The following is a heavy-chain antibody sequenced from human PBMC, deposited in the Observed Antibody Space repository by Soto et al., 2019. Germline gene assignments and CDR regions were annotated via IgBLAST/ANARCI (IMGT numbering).Heavy chain of an antibody. J-gene: IGHJ6*02. CDR3: ARDRVVVAAQTPYYCYYGMDV. Sequence: GASVKVSFKASGYTFARYYMHWVRQAPGRGLECMGIINPTGGATTYAQKFQGRVTMARDTSRSTVYMELSSLRSEDTAVYYCARDRVVVAAQTPYYCYYGMDVWGQGTRVTVSS. CDR1: GYTFARYY. D-gene: IGHD2-15*01. CDR2: INPTGGAT. V-gene: IGHV1-46*01.